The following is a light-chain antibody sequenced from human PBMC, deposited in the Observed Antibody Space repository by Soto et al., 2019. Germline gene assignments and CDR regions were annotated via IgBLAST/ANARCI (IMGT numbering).Light chain of an antibody. CDR2: KAS. CDR3: QHYNSYSEA. J-gene: IGKJ1*01. Sequence: DIQMTQSPSTLSGSVGYRFTITCRASQTISSWLAWYQQKTGKAPKLLIYKASTLKSGVPSRFRGSGSGTEFTLTISSLQPDDFETYYCQHYNSYSEAFGQGTKVDI. V-gene: IGKV1-5*03. CDR1: QTISSW.